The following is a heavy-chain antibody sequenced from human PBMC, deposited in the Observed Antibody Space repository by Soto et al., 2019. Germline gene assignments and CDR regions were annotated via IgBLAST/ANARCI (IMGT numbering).Heavy chain of an antibody. CDR1: GGTFSSYA. CDR2: IIPIFVTA. CDR3: ARDSSLRFRFDP. V-gene: IGHV1-69*01. D-gene: IGHD3-3*01. Sequence: QVQLVQSGAEVKKPGSSVKVSCKASGGTFSSYAISWVRQAPGQGLEWMGGIIPIFVTANYAQKVQGRVTINADESTITAYMELSSLKSKDTAVYYCARDSSLRFRFDPWGQGTLVTVSS. J-gene: IGHJ5*02.